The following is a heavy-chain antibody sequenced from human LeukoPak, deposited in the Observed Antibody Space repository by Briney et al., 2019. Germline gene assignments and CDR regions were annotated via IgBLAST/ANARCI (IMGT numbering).Heavy chain of an antibody. V-gene: IGHV3-30*04. Sequence: GGSLRLSCAASGFTFSSYAMHWVRQAPGKGLEWVAVISYDGSNKYYADSVKGRFTISRDNSKNTLYLQMNSLRAEDTAVYYCASRHYSGGSCYYYYYYMDVWGKGTTVTVSS. J-gene: IGHJ6*03. CDR2: ISYDGSNK. CDR3: ASRHYSGGSCYYYYYYMDV. D-gene: IGHD2-15*01. CDR1: GFTFSSYA.